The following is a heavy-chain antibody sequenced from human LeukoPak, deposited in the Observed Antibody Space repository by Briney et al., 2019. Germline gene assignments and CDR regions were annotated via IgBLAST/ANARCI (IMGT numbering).Heavy chain of an antibody. J-gene: IGHJ3*02. D-gene: IGHD2-2*02. CDR2: ITAYSGHT. CDR1: GYTFTSYG. Sequence: GASVKVSCKASGYTFTSYGISWVRQAPGQGLEWMGWITAYSGHTNYAQKLQGRVTMTTDTSASTVYMELSSLRSEDTAVYYCARPVYCSSTSCYTDAFDIWGQGTMVTVSS. CDR3: ARPVYCSSTSCYTDAFDI. V-gene: IGHV1-18*01.